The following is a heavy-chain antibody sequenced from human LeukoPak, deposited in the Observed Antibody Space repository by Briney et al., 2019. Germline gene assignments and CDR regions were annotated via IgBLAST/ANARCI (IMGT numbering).Heavy chain of an antibody. V-gene: IGHV1-2*02. J-gene: IGHJ4*02. CDR1: GYTFTSYG. Sequence: ASVKVSCKASGYTFTSYGISWVRQAPGQGLEWMGWINPNSGGTNYAQKFQGRVTMTRDTSISTAYMELSRLRSDDTAVYYCARDSGATMIVDQLYYFDYWGQGTLVTVSS. CDR3: ARDSGATMIVDQLYYFDY. D-gene: IGHD3-22*01. CDR2: INPNSGGT.